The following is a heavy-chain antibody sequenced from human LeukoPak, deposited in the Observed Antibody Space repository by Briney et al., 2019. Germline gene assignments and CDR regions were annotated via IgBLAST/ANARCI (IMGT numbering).Heavy chain of an antibody. D-gene: IGHD4-11*01. CDR1: GYTFTSYG. CDR3: ARQLETLTTGAYYMDV. Sequence: ASVKVSCKASGYTFTSYGISWVRQAPGQGLEWMGWISAYNGNTNYAQKLQGRVTMTTDTSTSTAYMELRSLRSDDTAVYYCARQLETLTTGAYYMDVWGKGTTVTVSS. CDR2: ISAYNGNT. J-gene: IGHJ6*03. V-gene: IGHV1-18*01.